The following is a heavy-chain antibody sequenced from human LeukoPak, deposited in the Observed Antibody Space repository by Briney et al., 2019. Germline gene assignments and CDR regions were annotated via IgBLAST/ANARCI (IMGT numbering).Heavy chain of an antibody. CDR2: INPNSGGT. V-gene: IGHV1-2*02. J-gene: IGHJ5*02. Sequence: GASVKVSCKASGYTFTGYYMHWVRQAPGQGLEWMGWINPNSGGTNYAQKFQGRVTMTRDTSISTAYMELSRLRSDDTAVYYCARDIAAAGNWFDPWGQGTLVTVSS. D-gene: IGHD6-13*01. CDR1: GYTFTGYY. CDR3: ARDIAAAGNWFDP.